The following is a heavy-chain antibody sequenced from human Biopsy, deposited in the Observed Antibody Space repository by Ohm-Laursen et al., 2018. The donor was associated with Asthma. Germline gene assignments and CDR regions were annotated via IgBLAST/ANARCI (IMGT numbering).Heavy chain of an antibody. Sequence: GASVKASCNASGYTFISYVIHWVRQAPGQRLEWLGWMTAAIGNTKYSQKFQGRVTITRNTSARTAYMELSSLRSKDTAVYYWSRTYYDFLSGQVNDAFAIWGQGTMVTVSS. J-gene: IGHJ3*02. CDR2: MTAAIGNT. D-gene: IGHD3-9*01. CDR1: GYTFISYV. V-gene: IGHV1-3*01. CDR3: SRTYYDFLSGQVNDAFAI.